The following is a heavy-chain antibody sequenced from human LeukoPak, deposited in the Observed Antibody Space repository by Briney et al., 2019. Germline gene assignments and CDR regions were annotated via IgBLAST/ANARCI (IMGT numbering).Heavy chain of an antibody. Sequence: PSETLSLTCTVSGGSISSHYWSWIRQPPGKGLEWIGEINHSGSTNYNPSLKSRVTISVDTSKNQFSLKLSSVTAADTAVYYCARRSGWYLSTTLDYWGQGTLVTVSS. D-gene: IGHD6-19*01. J-gene: IGHJ4*02. CDR1: GGSISSHY. CDR2: INHSGST. CDR3: ARRSGWYLSTTLDY. V-gene: IGHV4-34*01.